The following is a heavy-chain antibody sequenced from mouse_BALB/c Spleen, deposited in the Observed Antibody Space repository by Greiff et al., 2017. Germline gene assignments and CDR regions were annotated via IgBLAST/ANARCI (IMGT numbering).Heavy chain of an antibody. CDR1: GYSITSDYA. CDR2: ISYSGST. V-gene: IGHV3-2*02. D-gene: IGHD1-1*01. CDR3: ASLSTVGWYFDV. Sequence: EVKLMESGPGLVKPSQSLSLTCTVTGYSITSDYAWNWIRQFPGNKLEWMGYISYSGSTSYNPSLKSRISITRDTSKNQFFLQLNSVTTEDTATYYCASLSTVGWYFDVWGAGTTVTVSS. J-gene: IGHJ1*01.